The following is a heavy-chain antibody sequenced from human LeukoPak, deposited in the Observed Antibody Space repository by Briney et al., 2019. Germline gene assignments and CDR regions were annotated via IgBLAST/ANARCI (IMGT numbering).Heavy chain of an antibody. CDR2: IRYDGGDK. Sequence: GGSLRLSCAASGFTFSSYGMHWVRQAPGKGLEWVAFIRYDGGDKYYADSVNGRFTISRDNSKNTLYLQMNSLRAEDTAVYYCAKDGLRGDFDYWGQGTLVTVSS. CDR3: AKDGLRGDFDY. J-gene: IGHJ4*02. V-gene: IGHV3-30*02. D-gene: IGHD4-17*01. CDR1: GFTFSSYG.